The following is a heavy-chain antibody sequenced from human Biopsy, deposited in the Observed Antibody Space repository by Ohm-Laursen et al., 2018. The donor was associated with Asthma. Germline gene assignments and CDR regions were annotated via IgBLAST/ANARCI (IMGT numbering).Heavy chain of an antibody. CDR3: ARCQVGYSSGWSLLLKKIYYSGMDV. D-gene: IGHD6-19*01. Sequence: SSVKVSCKAPGRTLSNFAISWVRQAPGQGREWLGGIKTVFGKTKYAQKFQGRVTITADEFTSTVYMEVTNLISEDTAIYYCARCQVGYSSGWSLLLKKIYYSGMDVWGQGTAVTVSS. J-gene: IGHJ6*02. CDR2: IKTVFGKT. CDR1: GRTLSNFA. V-gene: IGHV1-69*01.